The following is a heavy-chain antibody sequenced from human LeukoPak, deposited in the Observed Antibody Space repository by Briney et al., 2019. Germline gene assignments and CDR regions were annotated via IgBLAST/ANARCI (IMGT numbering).Heavy chain of an antibody. D-gene: IGHD6-19*01. CDR3: AKDEPRAVAGTGIDY. V-gene: IGHV3-30*18. CDR2: ISYDGSNK. Sequence: PGRSLRLSCAASGFTFSSYGMHWVRQAPGKGLECVAVISYDGSNKYYADSVKGRFTISRDNSKNTLYLQMNSLRAEDTAVYYCAKDEPRAVAGTGIDYWGQGTLVTVSS. J-gene: IGHJ4*02. CDR1: GFTFSSYG.